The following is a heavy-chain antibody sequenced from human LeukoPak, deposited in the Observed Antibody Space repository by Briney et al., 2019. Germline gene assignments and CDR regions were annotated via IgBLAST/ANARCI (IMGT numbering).Heavy chain of an antibody. CDR2: IIPIFGTA. D-gene: IGHD1-7*01. Sequence: SVTVSCTASGGTFSSYAISWVRQAPGQGLEWMGGIIPIFGTANYAQKFQGRVTITTDESTSTAYMELSSLRSEDTAVYYCAQGDWNYRNYYYMDVWGKGTTVTVSS. V-gene: IGHV1-69*05. CDR3: AQGDWNYRNYYYMDV. CDR1: GGTFSSYA. J-gene: IGHJ6*03.